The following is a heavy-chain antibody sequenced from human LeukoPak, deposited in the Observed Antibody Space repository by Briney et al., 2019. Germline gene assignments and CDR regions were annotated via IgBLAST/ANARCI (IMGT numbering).Heavy chain of an antibody. CDR3: AREDSGSSFDY. CDR2: INHSGST. CDR1: GGSFSGYY. Sequence: PSETLSLTCAVYGGSFSGYYWSWIRQPPGKGLEWIGEINHSGSTNYNPSLKSRVTISVDTSKNQFSLKLSSVTAADTAVYYCAREDSGSSFDYWGQGTLVTVSS. J-gene: IGHJ4*02. V-gene: IGHV4-34*01. D-gene: IGHD1-26*01.